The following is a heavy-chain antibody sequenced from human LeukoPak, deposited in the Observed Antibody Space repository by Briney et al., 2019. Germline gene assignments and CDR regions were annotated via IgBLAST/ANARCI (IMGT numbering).Heavy chain of an antibody. CDR2: INSDGSSA. D-gene: IGHD6-19*01. V-gene: IGHV3-74*01. CDR1: GFTFRDYW. J-gene: IGHJ4*02. Sequence: GGSLRLSCAASGFTFRDYWIHWVRQDPGKGLVWVSHINSDGSSATYADSVKGRFTISRDNAKNTVYLQMNSLRAEHTAVYFCARGGVGCFDYWGQGALVTVSS. CDR3: ARGGVGCFDY.